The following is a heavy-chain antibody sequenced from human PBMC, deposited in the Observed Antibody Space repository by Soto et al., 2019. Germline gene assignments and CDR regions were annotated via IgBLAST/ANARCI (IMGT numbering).Heavy chain of an antibody. J-gene: IGHJ3*02. Sequence: ESGPTLVNPTQTLTLTCTLSGISLSTGGVGLGWIRQTPGKALEWLALVYWNDDAHYSPSLRSRLTITKDTSKNQAVLTMTNMDPVDTATYYCARGLASLPVFAFDIWGQGTVVTVSS. CDR3: ARGLASLPVFAFDI. CDR2: VYWNDDA. CDR1: GISLSTGGVG. V-gene: IGHV2-5*01.